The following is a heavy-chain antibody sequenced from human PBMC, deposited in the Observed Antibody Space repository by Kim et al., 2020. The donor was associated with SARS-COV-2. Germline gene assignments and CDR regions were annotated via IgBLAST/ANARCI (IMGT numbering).Heavy chain of an antibody. J-gene: IGHJ3*02. CDR3: ARGVYDYVWGSYRHDAFDI. V-gene: IGHV3-53*01. Sequence: GRFTISRDNSKNTLYLQMNSLRAEDTAVYYCARGVYDYVWGSYRHDAFDIWGQGTMVTVSS. D-gene: IGHD3-16*02.